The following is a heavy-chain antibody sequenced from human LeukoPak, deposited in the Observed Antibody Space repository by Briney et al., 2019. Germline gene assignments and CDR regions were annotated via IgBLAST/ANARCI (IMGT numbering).Heavy chain of an antibody. CDR2: INHSGST. CDR1: GGSFSGYY. V-gene: IGHV4-34*01. D-gene: IGHD2-2*02. Sequence: SETLSLTCAVYGGSFSGYYWSWIRQPPGKGLEWIGEINHSGSTNYNPSLKSRVTISVDTSKNQFSLKLSSVTAADTAVYYCARLAGYCSSTSCYTAGMDVWGQGTTVTVSS. J-gene: IGHJ6*02. CDR3: ARLAGYCSSTSCYTAGMDV.